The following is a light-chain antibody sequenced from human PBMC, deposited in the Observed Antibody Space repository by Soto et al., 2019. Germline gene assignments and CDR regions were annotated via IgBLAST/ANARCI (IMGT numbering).Light chain of an antibody. CDR2: AAS. CDR1: QGISSY. J-gene: IGKJ1*01. Sequence: IRMTQSPASLSASTGDRVTITFLASQGISSYLAWYQQKPGKAPKLLIYAASTLQSGAPSRFSGSGSGTDFTLTISCLQSEDFATYYCQQYYSYPRTFGQGTKVDI. V-gene: IGKV1-8*01. CDR3: QQYYSYPRT.